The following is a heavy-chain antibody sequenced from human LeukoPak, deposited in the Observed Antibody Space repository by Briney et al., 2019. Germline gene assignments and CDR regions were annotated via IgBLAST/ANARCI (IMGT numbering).Heavy chain of an antibody. Sequence: SETLSLTCTVSGGSISSRSYYWGWIRQPPGKGLEWIGSIYNSESTYYNPSLKSRVTISVDTSKNQFSLNLNSVTAADTAVYYCARDSTIFGVGYPVDVFEIWGQGTMVTVSS. CDR2: IYNSEST. CDR3: ARDSTIFGVGYPVDVFEI. J-gene: IGHJ3*02. CDR1: GGSISSRSYY. D-gene: IGHD3-3*01. V-gene: IGHV4-39*07.